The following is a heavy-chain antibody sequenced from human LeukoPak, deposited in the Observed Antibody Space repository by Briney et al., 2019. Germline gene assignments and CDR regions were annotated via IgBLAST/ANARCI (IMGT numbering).Heavy chain of an antibody. CDR3: ARNPTQSSPFDY. V-gene: IGHV1-46*01. CDR2: INPSGGST. J-gene: IGHJ4*02. CDR1: GYTFTSYY. D-gene: IGHD2-2*01. Sequence: ASVKVSCKASGYTFTSYYMHWVRQAPGQGLEWMGIINPSGGSTGYAQKFQGRVTMTRDTPTSTVYMELSSLRAEDTAVYYCARNPTQSSPFDYWGQGTLVTVSS.